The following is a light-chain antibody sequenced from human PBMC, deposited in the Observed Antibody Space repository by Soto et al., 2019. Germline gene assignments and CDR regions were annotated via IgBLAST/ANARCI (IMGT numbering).Light chain of an antibody. CDR2: EVN. CDR3: SSFTSSSTQV. J-gene: IGLJ3*02. CDR1: SSDVGGYDY. Sequence: QSALTQPASVSGSLGQSITISCTGTSSDVGGYDYVSWYRQHPGKVPELIIFEVNKRPSGVSNRFSGSKSANTASLTISGLQADDEADYYCSSFTSSSTQVFGGETKLTVL. V-gene: IGLV2-14*01.